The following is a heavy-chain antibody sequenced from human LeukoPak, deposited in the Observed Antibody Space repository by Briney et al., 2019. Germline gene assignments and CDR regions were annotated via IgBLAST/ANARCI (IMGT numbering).Heavy chain of an antibody. J-gene: IGHJ4*02. Sequence: ASETLSPTCAVDGGSISSGDYYWRWIRQPPGKGLEWIGYIYYSGSTYYNPSLKSRVTISVNTSKNQFSLKLSSVTAADTAVYYCARRDGYNPRVDYWGQGTLVTVSS. V-gene: IGHV4-30-4*08. D-gene: IGHD5-24*01. CDR3: ARRDGYNPRVDY. CDR1: GGSISSGDYY. CDR2: IYYSGST.